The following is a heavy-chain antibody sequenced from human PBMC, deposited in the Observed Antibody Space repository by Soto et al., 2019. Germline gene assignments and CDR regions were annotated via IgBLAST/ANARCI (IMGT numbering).Heavy chain of an antibody. V-gene: IGHV1-3*01. Sequence: ASVKVSCKASGYTFTSYAMHWVRQAPGQRLEWMGWINAGNGNTKYSQKFQGRVTITRDTSASTAYMELSSPRSEDTAVYYCARVGVAAAYYYYGMDVWGQGTTVTVSS. CDR3: ARVGVAAAYYYYGMDV. J-gene: IGHJ6*02. D-gene: IGHD6-13*01. CDR2: INAGNGNT. CDR1: GYTFTSYA.